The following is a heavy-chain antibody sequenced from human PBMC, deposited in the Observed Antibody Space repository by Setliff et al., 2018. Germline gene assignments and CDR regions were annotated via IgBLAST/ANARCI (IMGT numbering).Heavy chain of an antibody. J-gene: IGHJ4*02. Sequence: LKISCAASEFTLSTYWIHWVRQAPRKGLVWVSRINSDGSTTTYADSVKGRFTISRDNGKNTVYLQMNSLRAEDTAMYYCVRGSAYSSGSFDCWGQGTLVTVS. CDR1: EFTLSTYW. V-gene: IGHV3-74*01. D-gene: IGHD3-22*01. CDR3: VRGSAYSSGSFDC. CDR2: INSDGSTT.